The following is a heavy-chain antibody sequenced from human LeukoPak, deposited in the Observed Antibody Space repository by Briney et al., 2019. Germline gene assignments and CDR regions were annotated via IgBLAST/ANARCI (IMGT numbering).Heavy chain of an antibody. CDR1: GGSITSYY. D-gene: IGHD3-10*01. V-gene: IGHV4-59*01. J-gene: IGHJ6*03. Sequence: SETLSLTCTVSGGSITSYYWSWIRQPPGKGLEWIGSIYYSGSTNYNPSLKSRVTISVDTSKNQFSLKLSSVTAADTAVYYCAREVGGSGSYYNKNYYYYYMDVWGKGTTVTISS. CDR3: AREVGGSGSYYNKNYYYYYMDV. CDR2: IYYSGST.